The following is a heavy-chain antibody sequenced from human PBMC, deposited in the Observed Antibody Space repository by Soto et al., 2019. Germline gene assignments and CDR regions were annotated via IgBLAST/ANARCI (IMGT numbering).Heavy chain of an antibody. Sequence: EVQLVESGGGLVQPGGSLRLSCAASGFTFSSYSMSWVRQTPGKGLEWVSHISGGSSLIYYADSVNGRFTISRDNAENSLYLQMNSLRAEDTAVYYCATRSRGYSGYVKYWGQGTVVTVSS. CDR1: GFTFSSYS. J-gene: IGHJ4*02. V-gene: IGHV3-48*01. D-gene: IGHD5-12*01. CDR2: ISGGSSLI. CDR3: ATRSRGYSGYVKY.